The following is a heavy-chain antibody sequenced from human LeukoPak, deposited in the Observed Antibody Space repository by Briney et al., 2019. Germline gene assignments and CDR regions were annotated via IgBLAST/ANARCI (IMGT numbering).Heavy chain of an antibody. CDR1: RFTFSDYY. D-gene: IGHD3-10*01. V-gene: IGHV3-11*01. CDR3: ARSRGRGVIRYYYGMDV. Sequence: GGSLRLSCAASRFTFSDYYMSWIRQAPGKGLEWVSYISSSGSTIYYADSVKGRFTISRDNAKNSLYLQMNSLRAEDTAVYYCARSRGRGVIRYYYGMDVWGQGTTVTVSS. CDR2: ISSSGSTI. J-gene: IGHJ6*02.